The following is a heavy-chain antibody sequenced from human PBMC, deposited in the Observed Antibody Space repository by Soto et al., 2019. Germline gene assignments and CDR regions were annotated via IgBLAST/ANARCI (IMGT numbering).Heavy chain of an antibody. Sequence: SETLSLTCAVSGCSISSGGYSWSWIRQPPGKGLEWIGYIYHSGSTYYNPSLKSRVTISVDRSKNQFSLKLSSVTAADTAVYYCARGRGGGVTMIVVSHFDYWGQGTLVTVSS. J-gene: IGHJ4*02. V-gene: IGHV4-30-2*01. D-gene: IGHD3-22*01. CDR3: ARGRGGGVTMIVVSHFDY. CDR2: IYHSGST. CDR1: GCSISSGGYS.